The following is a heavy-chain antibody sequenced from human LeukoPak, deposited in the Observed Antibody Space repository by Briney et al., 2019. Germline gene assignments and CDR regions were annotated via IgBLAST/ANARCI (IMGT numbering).Heavy chain of an antibody. D-gene: IGHD5-18*01. CDR1: GFTFSSYW. CDR2: IKQDGSEK. CDR3: ARAGLLHYFDY. Sequence: GGSLRLSCAASGFTFSSYWMSWARQAPGKGLEWVANIKQDGSEKYYVDSVKGRFTISRDNAKNSLYQQMNSLRAEDTAVYYCARAGLLHYFDYWGQGTLVTVSS. J-gene: IGHJ4*02. V-gene: IGHV3-7*01.